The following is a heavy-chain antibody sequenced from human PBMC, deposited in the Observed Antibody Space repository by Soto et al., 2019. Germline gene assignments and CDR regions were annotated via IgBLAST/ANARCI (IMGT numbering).Heavy chain of an antibody. CDR3: AREGPLPYDILTGYYPFDY. CDR1: GYSISSGYY. V-gene: IGHV4-38-2*02. Sequence: SETLSLTCAVSGYSISSGYYWGWIRQPPGKGLEWIGSIYHSGSTYYNPSLKSRVTISVDTSKNQFSLKLSSVTAADTAVYYCAREGPLPYDILTGYYPFDYWGQGTLVTVSS. CDR2: IYHSGST. J-gene: IGHJ4*02. D-gene: IGHD3-9*01.